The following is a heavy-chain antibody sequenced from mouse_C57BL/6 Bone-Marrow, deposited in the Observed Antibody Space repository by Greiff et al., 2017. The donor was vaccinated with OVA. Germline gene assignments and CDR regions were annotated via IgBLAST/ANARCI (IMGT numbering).Heavy chain of an antibody. V-gene: IGHV1-42*01. CDR2: INPSTGGT. D-gene: IGHD1-1*01. Sequence: VQLQQSGPELVKPGASVKISCKASGYSFTGYYMNWVKQSPEKSLEWIGEINPSTGGTTYNQKFKAKATLTVDKSSSTAYMQLKSLTSEDSAVYYCANYGSSYWYFDVWGTGITVTVSS. CDR1: GYSFTGYY. J-gene: IGHJ1*03. CDR3: ANYGSSYWYFDV.